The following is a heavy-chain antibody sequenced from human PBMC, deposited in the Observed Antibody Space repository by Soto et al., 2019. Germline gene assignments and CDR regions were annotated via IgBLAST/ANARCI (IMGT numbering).Heavy chain of an antibody. CDR1: GGSISSYY. CDR2: IYYSGST. V-gene: IGHV4-59*08. Sequence: SETLSLTCTGSGGSISSYYWSWIRQPPGKGLEWIGYIYYSGSTNYNPSLKSRVTISVDTSKNQFSLKLSSVTAADTAVYYCARQLSPYTYFDYWGQGTLVTVSS. J-gene: IGHJ4*02. D-gene: IGHD2-2*02. CDR3: ARQLSPYTYFDY.